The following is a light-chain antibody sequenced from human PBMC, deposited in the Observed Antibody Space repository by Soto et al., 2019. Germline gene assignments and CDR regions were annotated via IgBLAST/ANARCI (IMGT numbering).Light chain of an antibody. CDR3: QQYNSYLIT. V-gene: IGKV1-5*03. CDR2: KAS. Sequence: DIQMTQSPSTLSGSVGDRVTSTCRASQTISSWLAWYQQKPGKAPKLLIYKASTLKSGVPSRFSGSGSGTEFTLTISSLQPDDFATYYCQQYNSYLITFGQGTRLEIK. CDR1: QTISSW. J-gene: IGKJ5*01.